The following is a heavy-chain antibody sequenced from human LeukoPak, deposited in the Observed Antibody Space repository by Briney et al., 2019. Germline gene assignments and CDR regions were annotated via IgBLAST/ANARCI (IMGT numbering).Heavy chain of an antibody. CDR1: GFSISFGYY. V-gene: IGHV4-38-2*02. Sequence: PSETLSLTCTVSGFSISFGYYWGWIRQPPGKGLEWIGNIYQGGSTYYNPSLKSRVTISVDTSKDQFSLQLSSVTAADTAVYYCARAPRLFTFGGVIVPTEFNYWGQGTLVTVSS. D-gene: IGHD3-16*02. J-gene: IGHJ4*02. CDR3: ARAPRLFTFGGVIVPTEFNY. CDR2: IYQGGST.